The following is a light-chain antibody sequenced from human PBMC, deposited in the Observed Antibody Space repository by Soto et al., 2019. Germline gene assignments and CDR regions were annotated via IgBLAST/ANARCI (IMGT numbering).Light chain of an antibody. CDR1: SSDVGSYNL. CDR2: EGS. V-gene: IGLV2-23*01. CDR3: CSYEGSSTGV. J-gene: IGLJ3*02. Sequence: QSALTQPASVSGSPGQSITISCTGTSSDVGSYNLVSWYQQHPGKAPKLMIYEGSKRPSGVSNRFSGSKSGNTASLTISGLQAEDEADYYCCSYEGSSTGVFGGVTKLTVL.